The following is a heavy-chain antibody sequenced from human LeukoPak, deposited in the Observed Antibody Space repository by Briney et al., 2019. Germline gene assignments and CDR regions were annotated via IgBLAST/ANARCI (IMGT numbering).Heavy chain of an antibody. CDR2: IYYSGST. J-gene: IGHJ4*02. V-gene: IGHV4-39*01. D-gene: IGHD4-17*01. CDR3: ARGDYGDYPLGY. CDR1: GGSISSSSYY. Sequence: KASQTLSLTCTVSGGSISSSSYYWGWIRQPPGKGLEWIGSIYYSGSTYYNPSLKSRVTISVDTSKNQFSLKLSSVTAADTAVYYCARGDYGDYPLGYWGQGTLVTVSS.